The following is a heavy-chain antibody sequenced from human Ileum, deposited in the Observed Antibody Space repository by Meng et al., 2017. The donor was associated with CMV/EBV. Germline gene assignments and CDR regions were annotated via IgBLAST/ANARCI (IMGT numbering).Heavy chain of an antibody. V-gene: IGHV4-30-4*08. CDR3: ARRSSGLFDY. Sequence: QVQLQGSGPGLVKPSQTLSLTCTVSGGSISSCDYYWTRIRQPPGKGLEGIGYIYYSGTTYYNPSLKSRVSISVDTSRNQFSLQLSSVTAADTAVYYCARRSSGLFDYWGQGILVTVSS. CDR2: IYYSGTT. CDR1: GGSISSCDYY. D-gene: IGHD6-13*01. J-gene: IGHJ4*02.